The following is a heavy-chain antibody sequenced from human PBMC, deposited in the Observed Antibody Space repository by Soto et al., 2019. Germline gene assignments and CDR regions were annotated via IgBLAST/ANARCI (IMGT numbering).Heavy chain of an antibody. CDR1: GYSFAGYW. CDR2: IDPSDSQT. V-gene: IGHV5-10-1*01. D-gene: IGHD6-6*01. Sequence: GESLKISCKGSGYSFAGYWITWVRQKPGKGLEWMGRIDPSDSQTYYSPSFRGHVTISATKSITTVFLQWSSLRASDTAMYYCARHHPSSGFDPWGQGTLVTVSS. CDR3: ARHHPSSGFDP. J-gene: IGHJ5*02.